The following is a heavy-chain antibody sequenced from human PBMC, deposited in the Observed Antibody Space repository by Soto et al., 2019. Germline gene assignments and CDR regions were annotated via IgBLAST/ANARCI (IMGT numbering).Heavy chain of an antibody. V-gene: IGHV4-39*01. CDR2: IYYSGST. D-gene: IGHD4-17*01. Sequence: PSETLSLTCTVSGGSISSSSYYWGWIRQPPGKGLEWIGSIYYSGSTYYNPSLKSRVTISVDTSKNQFSLKLSSVTAADTAVYYCASGCGDSLPDWFDPWGQGTLVTSPQ. J-gene: IGHJ5*02. CDR3: ASGCGDSLPDWFDP. CDR1: GGSISSSSYY.